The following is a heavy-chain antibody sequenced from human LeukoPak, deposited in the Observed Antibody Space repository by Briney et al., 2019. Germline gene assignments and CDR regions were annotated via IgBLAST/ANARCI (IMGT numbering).Heavy chain of an antibody. CDR3: ARDYYDSRGEAFDI. V-gene: IGHV4-59*11. Sequence: SETLSLTCTVSGDSIGSHYWSWIRQPPGKGLEWIGYIFYVGSTNYNPSPKSRVTISVDTSKNQFSLKLNSVTAADTAVYYCARDYYDSRGEAFDIWGQATMVTVSS. CDR2: IFYVGST. J-gene: IGHJ3*02. CDR1: GDSIGSHY. D-gene: IGHD3-22*01.